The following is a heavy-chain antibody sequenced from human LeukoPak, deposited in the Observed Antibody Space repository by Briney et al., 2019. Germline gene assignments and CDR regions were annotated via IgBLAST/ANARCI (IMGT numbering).Heavy chain of an antibody. CDR3: AKTGPGSGWSRYYFDF. D-gene: IGHD6-19*01. Sequence: PGGSLRLSCAASGFSFGSFGMNWVRQAPGKGLEWVSAVTTSGNPYYADSVKGRLTVSRDISKNTVFLQLNSLRAEDTAVYYCAKTGPGSGWSRYYFDFWGQGTLVTVSS. J-gene: IGHJ4*02. V-gene: IGHV3-23*01. CDR1: GFSFGSFG. CDR2: VTTSGNP.